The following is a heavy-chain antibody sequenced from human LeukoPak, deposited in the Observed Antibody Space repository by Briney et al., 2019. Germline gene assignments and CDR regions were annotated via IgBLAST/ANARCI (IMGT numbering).Heavy chain of an antibody. CDR3: ARAKDIVVVPAAGEAYYYYYMDV. D-gene: IGHD2-2*01. V-gene: IGHV4-4*07. J-gene: IGHJ6*03. CDR1: GGSISSYY. Sequence: SETLSLTCTVSGGSISSYYWSWIRQPAGKGLEWIGRIYTSGSTNYSPSLKSRVTMSVDTSKNRFPLKLSSVTAADTAVYYCARAKDIVVVPAAGEAYYYYYMDVWGKGTTVTVSS. CDR2: IYTSGST.